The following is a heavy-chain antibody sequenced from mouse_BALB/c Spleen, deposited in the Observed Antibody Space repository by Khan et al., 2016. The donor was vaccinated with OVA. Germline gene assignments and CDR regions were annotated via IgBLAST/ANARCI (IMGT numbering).Heavy chain of an antibody. Sequence: VQLQESGPGLVQPSQSLSITCTVSGFSLTTYGVHWVRQSPGKGLEWLGVIWSGGSTDYNAAFISRLSIRKDSSKSQVFFKMNSLQVNDTAIYYDARNYDYDRSLTYWGQGTLVTVSA. CDR1: GFSLTTYG. CDR3: ARNYDYDRSLTY. J-gene: IGHJ3*01. CDR2: IWSGGST. D-gene: IGHD2-4*01. V-gene: IGHV2-2*02.